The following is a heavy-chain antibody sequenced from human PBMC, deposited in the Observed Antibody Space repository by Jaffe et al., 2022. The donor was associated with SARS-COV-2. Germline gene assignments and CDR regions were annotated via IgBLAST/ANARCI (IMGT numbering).Heavy chain of an antibody. CDR2: VKQDGSQS. CDR3: ARWTADYKAFDI. Sequence: EVQLVESGGGLVQPGGSLRLSCSAAGFTFSDHRMTWVRQAPGKGLEWVASVKQDGSQSFYVDSLRGRFTISRDNAKDSLYLQMNSLRAEDTAVYYCARWTADYKAFDIWGQGTMVTVSS. V-gene: IGHV3-7*01. CDR1: GFTFSDHR. J-gene: IGHJ3*02. D-gene: IGHD4-4*01.